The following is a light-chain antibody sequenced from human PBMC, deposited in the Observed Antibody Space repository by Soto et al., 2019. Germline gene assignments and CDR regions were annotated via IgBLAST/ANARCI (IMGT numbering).Light chain of an antibody. CDR1: QSVSSSY. J-gene: IGKJ5*01. CDR2: GAS. Sequence: EIVLTQSPGTLSLSPGERATLSCRASQSVSSSYLAWYQQKPGQAPRLLIYGASSRATGIPDRFSGTGSGTDFTLIISRLEPEDFAVYYCQQYGSSPLITFGQGTRLENK. CDR3: QQYGSSPLIT. V-gene: IGKV3-20*01.